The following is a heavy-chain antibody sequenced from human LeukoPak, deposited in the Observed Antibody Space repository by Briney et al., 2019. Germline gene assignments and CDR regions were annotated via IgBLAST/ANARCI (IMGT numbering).Heavy chain of an antibody. V-gene: IGHV3-23*01. J-gene: IGHJ5*02. D-gene: IGHD3-3*02. CDR2: ISASGDGT. CDR1: GFTFSTTA. Sequence: GGSLRLSCAASGFTFSTTAMSWVRQAPGKGLEWVSAISASGDGTFYADSVKGRFTISRDNAKNSLYLQMNSLRAEDTAVYYCAKTEGNVLENWFDPWGQGTLVTVSS. CDR3: AKTEGNVLENWFDP.